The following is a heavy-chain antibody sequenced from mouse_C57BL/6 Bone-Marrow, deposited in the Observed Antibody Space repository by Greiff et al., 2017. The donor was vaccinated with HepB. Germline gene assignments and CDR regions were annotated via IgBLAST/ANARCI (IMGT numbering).Heavy chain of an antibody. J-gene: IGHJ2*01. CDR3: ARGGYGSSHYFDD. CDR1: GYTFTSYW. Sequence: VKLQQPGTELVKPGASVKLSCKASGYTFTSYWMHWVKQRPGQGLEWIGNINPSNGGTNYNEKFKSKATLTVDKSSSSAYMQLSSLTSEDSAVYYCARGGYGSSHYFDDWGQGTTLTVSS. D-gene: IGHD1-1*01. V-gene: IGHV1-53*01. CDR2: INPSNGGT.